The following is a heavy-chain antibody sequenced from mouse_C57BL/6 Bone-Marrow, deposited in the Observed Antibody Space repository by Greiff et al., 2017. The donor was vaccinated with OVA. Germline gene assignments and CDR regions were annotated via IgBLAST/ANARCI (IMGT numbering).Heavy chain of an antibody. CDR2: ISDGGSYT. Sequence: EVKVVESGGGLVKPGGSLKLSCAASGFTFSSYAMSWVRQTPEKRLEWVATISDGGSYTYYPDNVKGRFTISRDNAKNNLYLQMSHLKSEDTAMYYCARDQGAGVDYWGQGTTLTVSS. D-gene: IGHD3-3*01. J-gene: IGHJ2*01. V-gene: IGHV5-4*01. CDR1: GFTFSSYA. CDR3: ARDQGAGVDY.